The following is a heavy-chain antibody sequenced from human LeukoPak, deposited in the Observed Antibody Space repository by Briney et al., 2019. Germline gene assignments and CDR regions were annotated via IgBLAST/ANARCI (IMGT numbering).Heavy chain of an antibody. CDR2: IYYSGST. J-gene: IGHJ4*02. CDR1: GGSISSSSYS. CDR3: AKQGRKSAFDF. V-gene: IGHV4-39*01. Sequence: SETLSLTCTVSGGSISSSSYSWGWIRQPPGKGLEWIGSIYYSGSTYYNPSLKSRVTISVDTSKNQFSLKMTSLTAADTAVYYCAKQGRKSAFDFWGQGTLVTVSS. D-gene: IGHD3-10*01.